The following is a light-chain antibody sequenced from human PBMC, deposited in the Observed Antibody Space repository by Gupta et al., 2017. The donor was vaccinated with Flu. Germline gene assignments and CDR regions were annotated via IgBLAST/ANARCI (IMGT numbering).Light chain of an antibody. Sequence: SSALSQDLAVPVALGQTVRITCQGDSLRNSYASWYQQKPEQAPVLVIYAKNIRPSGIPDLFSGSSSGNTAAFTITGAQAEEEADYYCNYPCNTDNDHAVFGGGTKLTVL. CDR3: NYPCNTDNDHAV. CDR2: AKN. V-gene: IGLV3-19*01. CDR1: SLRNSY. J-gene: IGLJ2*01.